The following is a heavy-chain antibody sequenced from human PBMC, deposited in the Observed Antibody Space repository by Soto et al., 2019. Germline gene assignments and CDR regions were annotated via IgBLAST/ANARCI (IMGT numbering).Heavy chain of an antibody. Sequence: GGTLRLSCAASGFTFSSYAMSWVRQAPGKGLERDSAISGNDGSTNYADSVKGRFTISRDNSKNTLYLQMNSLRAEDTAVYYCEAGGSGYSHFDYWGQGTLVTVSS. J-gene: IGHJ4*02. CDR1: GFTFSSYA. D-gene: IGHD3-3*01. CDR2: ISGNDGST. CDR3: EAGGSGYSHFDY. V-gene: IGHV3-23*01.